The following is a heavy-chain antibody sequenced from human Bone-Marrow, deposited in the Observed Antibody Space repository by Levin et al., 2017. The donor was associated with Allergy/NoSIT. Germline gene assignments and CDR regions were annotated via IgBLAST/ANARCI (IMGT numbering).Heavy chain of an antibody. J-gene: IGHJ4*01. D-gene: IGHD3-16*01. Sequence: AGGSLRLSCAASGFTFSSYGMHWVRQAPGKGLELVAHISYDGNDKYYADSVKGRFTISRDNSKNTLYLQMNSLRADDTAIYYCARRVGYMIREWGQGTQVSVSS. CDR2: ISYDGNDK. CDR3: ARRVGYMIRE. V-gene: IGHV3-30*03. CDR1: GFTFSSYG.